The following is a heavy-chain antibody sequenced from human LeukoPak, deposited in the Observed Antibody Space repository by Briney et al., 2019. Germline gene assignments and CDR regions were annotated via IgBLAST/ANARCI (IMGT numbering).Heavy chain of an antibody. CDR1: GYTFTSYG. Sequence: GASVKVSCKASGYTFTSYGISWVRQAPGQGLEWMGWISAYNGNTNYAQKLQGRVTMTTDTSTSTAYMELRSLRSDDTAVYYCARDPPNARYFDWLLPDYYYYYGMDVWGQGTTVTVSS. D-gene: IGHD3-9*01. CDR3: ARDPPNARYFDWLLPDYYYYYGMDV. CDR2: ISAYNGNT. V-gene: IGHV1-18*01. J-gene: IGHJ6*02.